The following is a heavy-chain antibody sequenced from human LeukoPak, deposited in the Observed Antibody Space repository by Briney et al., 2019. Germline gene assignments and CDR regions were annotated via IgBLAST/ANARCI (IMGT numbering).Heavy chain of an antibody. CDR1: GFTFSDYY. CDR3: ARATIGNMYCLDY. V-gene: IGHV3-11*05. D-gene: IGHD4-23*01. Sequence: PGGSLRLSCAASGFTFSDYYMSWTRQAPGKGLEWVSYISSSSSYTNYADSVKGRFTISRDNAKNSLYLQMNSLRAEDTAVYYCARATIGNMYCLDYWGQGTLVTVSS. CDR2: ISSSSSYT. J-gene: IGHJ4*02.